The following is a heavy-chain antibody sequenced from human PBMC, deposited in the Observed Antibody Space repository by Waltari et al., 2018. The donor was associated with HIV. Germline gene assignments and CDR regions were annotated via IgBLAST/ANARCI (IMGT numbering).Heavy chain of an antibody. D-gene: IGHD3-22*01. CDR3: TRTGYYDSSGYYLLDY. CDR1: GFTFSGSA. J-gene: IGHJ4*02. CDR2: IGRKGNSYAT. Sequence: EVQLVESGGGLVQPGGSLKLSCAASGFTFSGSAMHWVRQASGNGLEWIGRIGRKGNSYATDEAGSVKGRFTISRDDAKKTGYLQMNSLKTEDTAVYYCTRTGYYDSSGYYLLDYWGQGTLVTVSS. V-gene: IGHV3-73*02.